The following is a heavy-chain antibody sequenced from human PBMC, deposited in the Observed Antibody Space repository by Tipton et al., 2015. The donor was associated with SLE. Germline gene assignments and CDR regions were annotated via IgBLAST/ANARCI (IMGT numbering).Heavy chain of an antibody. J-gene: IGHJ3*02. D-gene: IGHD3-9*01. CDR2: IKHDGRAK. CDR3: AREYFWDLDI. CDR1: GFSFSDYY. V-gene: IGHV3-7*01. Sequence: SLRLSCVVSGFSFSDYYMSWVRQAPGKGLEWVANIKHDGRAKNYVESVKGRFTISRDNAKNSLYLQMNSLRVEDTAVYYCAREYFWDLDIWGQGTMVTVSS.